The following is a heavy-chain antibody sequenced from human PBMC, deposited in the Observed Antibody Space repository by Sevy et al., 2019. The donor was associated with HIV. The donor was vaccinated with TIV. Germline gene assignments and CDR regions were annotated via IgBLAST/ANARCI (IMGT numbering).Heavy chain of an antibody. CDR2: IYYSGST. D-gene: IGHD3-3*01. V-gene: IGHV4-59*13. Sequence: SETLSLTCTVSGGSISSYYWSWIRQPPGKGLEWIGYIYYSGSTNYNPSLKSRVTISVDTSKNQFSLKLSPVTAADTAVYYCARVKKDFWSGYYRDYYYYGMDVWGQGTTVTVSS. J-gene: IGHJ6*02. CDR3: ARVKKDFWSGYYRDYYYYGMDV. CDR1: GGSISSYY.